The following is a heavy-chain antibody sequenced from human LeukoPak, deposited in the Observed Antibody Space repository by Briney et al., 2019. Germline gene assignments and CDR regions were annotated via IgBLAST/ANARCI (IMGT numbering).Heavy chain of an antibody. J-gene: IGHJ4*02. V-gene: IGHV3-74*01. D-gene: IGHD6-19*01. CDR1: GFTFSSYW. CDR2: INSDGSST. Sequence: PGGSLRLSCVASGFTFSSYWMHWVRQAPGKGLVWVSRINSDGSSTSYADFVKGRFAISRDNAKNTLYLQMNSLKAEDTAVYYCAGGGSSGWNDNWGQGTLVTVSS. CDR3: AGGGSSGWNDN.